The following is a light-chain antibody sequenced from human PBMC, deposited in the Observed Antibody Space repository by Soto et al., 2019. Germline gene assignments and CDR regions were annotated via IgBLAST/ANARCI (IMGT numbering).Light chain of an antibody. CDR2: GAS. CDR1: QSVGSN. CDR3: QHYNNWPPWT. V-gene: IGKV3-15*01. J-gene: IGKJ1*01. Sequence: EIVMTQSPATLSVSPGERATLSCRASQSVGSNLAWYQQKPGQAPRLLIYGASTRATGIPARFSGSGSGTEFTLSISSLQPEDFAVYYCQHYNNWPPWTFGQGTKVEIK.